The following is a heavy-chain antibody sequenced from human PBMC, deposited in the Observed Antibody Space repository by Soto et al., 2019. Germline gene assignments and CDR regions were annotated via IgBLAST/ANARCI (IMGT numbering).Heavy chain of an antibody. Sequence: PGGSLRLSCAASGFTFSSYGMHWVRQAPGKGLEWVAVIWYDGSNKYYADSVKGRFTISRDNSKNTLYLQMNSLRAEDTAVYYCARDPSYQLPHQVPLHPPYVWGQGTTVTVSS. V-gene: IGHV3-33*01. CDR2: IWYDGSNK. CDR1: GFTFSSYG. D-gene: IGHD2-2*01. CDR3: ARDPSYQLPHQVPLHPPYV. J-gene: IGHJ6*02.